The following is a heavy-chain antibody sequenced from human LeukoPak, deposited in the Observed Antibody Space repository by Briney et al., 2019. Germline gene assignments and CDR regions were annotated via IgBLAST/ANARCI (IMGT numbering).Heavy chain of an antibody. CDR1: GGSISSYY. CDR3: AREREGYFDL. V-gene: IGHV4-34*01. Sequence: PSETLSLTCTVSGGSISSYYWSWIRQPPGKGLEWIGEINHSGTTNYNPSLKSRVTISVDTSKNQFSLKMRSVTAADTAVYYCAREREGYFDLWGRGTLVTVSS. J-gene: IGHJ2*01. CDR2: INHSGTT.